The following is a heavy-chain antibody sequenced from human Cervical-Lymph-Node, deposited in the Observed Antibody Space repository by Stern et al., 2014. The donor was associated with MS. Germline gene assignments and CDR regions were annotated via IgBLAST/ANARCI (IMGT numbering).Heavy chain of an antibody. D-gene: IGHD3-16*01. V-gene: IGHV3-21*01. CDR2: ISSSSTYI. CDR1: GLTFSSHS. Sequence: EVQLVQSGGGLVKPGGSLRLSCVASGLTFSSHSMNWVRQAPGKGLEWVSSISSSSTYIFYADSVKGRSTISRDDAKNSLYLQMNSLRVEDTAVYYCASGGWGVWGQGTMVTVSA. CDR3: ASGGWGV. J-gene: IGHJ3*01.